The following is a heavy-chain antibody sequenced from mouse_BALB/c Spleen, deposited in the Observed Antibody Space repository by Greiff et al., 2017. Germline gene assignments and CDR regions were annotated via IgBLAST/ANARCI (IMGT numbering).Heavy chain of an antibody. J-gene: IGHJ1*01. D-gene: IGHD2-10*02. CDR3: ARQVFGWYFDV. Sequence: EVKLMESGGGLVQPGGSRKLSCAASGFTFSSFGMHWVRQAPEKGLEWVAYISSGGGSTYYPDTVKGRFTISRDNAKNTLYLQMSSLKSEDTAMYYCARQVFGWYFDVWGAGTTVTVSS. CDR1: GFTFSSFG. V-gene: IGHV5-17*03. CDR2: ISSGGGST.